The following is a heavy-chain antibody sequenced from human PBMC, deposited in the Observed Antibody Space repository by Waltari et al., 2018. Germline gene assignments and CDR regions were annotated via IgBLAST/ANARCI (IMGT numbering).Heavy chain of an antibody. J-gene: IGHJ6*02. CDR2: ISYDGSNK. CDR3: TGGGVIVTYYYYYGMDV. Sequence: QVQLVESGGGVVQPGRSLRLSCAASGFTFSSYGMHWVRQAPGKGLEWVAVISYDGSNKYYADSVKGRFTISRDNSKNTLYLQMNSLRAEDTAVYYCTGGGVIVTYYYYYGMDVWGQGTTVTVSS. CDR1: GFTFSSYG. D-gene: IGHD3-16*02. V-gene: IGHV3-30*03.